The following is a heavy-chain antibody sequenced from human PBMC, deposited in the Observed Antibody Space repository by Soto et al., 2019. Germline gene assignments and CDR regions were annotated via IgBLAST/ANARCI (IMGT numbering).Heavy chain of an antibody. Sequence: QVQLQESGPGLVKPSGTLSLTCAVSGGSISSSNWWSWVRQPPGKGLEWIGKIYHSGSTNYNPSLRTRVTISVDQSKHQFPPNLSAVTAADTAVYYWARGSPMATKVAFAFDIWGQGRMVTVSS. D-gene: IGHD5-18*01. J-gene: IGHJ3*02. CDR1: GGSISSSNW. V-gene: IGHV4-4*02. CDR3: ARGSPMATKVAFAFDI. CDR2: IYHSGST.